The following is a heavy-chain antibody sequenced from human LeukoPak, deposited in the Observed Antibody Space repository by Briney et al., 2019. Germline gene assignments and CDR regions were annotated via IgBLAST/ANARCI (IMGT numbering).Heavy chain of an antibody. Sequence: GGSLRLSCAASGFTFSNAWMSWVRQAPGKGLEWVGRIKSKIDGGTTDYAAPVKGRFTISRDDSKNTLYLQMNSLKTEDTAVYYCTTEADCSSTSCYGDFDYWGQGTLVTVSS. V-gene: IGHV3-15*01. D-gene: IGHD2-2*01. CDR2: IKSKIDGGTT. CDR3: TTEADCSSTSCYGDFDY. CDR1: GFTFSNAW. J-gene: IGHJ4*02.